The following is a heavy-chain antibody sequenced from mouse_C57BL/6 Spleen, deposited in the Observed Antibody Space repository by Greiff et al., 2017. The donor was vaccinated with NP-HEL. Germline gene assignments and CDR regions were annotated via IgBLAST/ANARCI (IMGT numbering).Heavy chain of an antibody. Sequence: EVKLMESEGGLVQPGSSMKLSCTASGFTFSDYYMAWVRQVPEKGLEWVANINYDGSSTYYLDSLKSRFIISRDNAKNILYLQMSSLKSEDTATYCCAREGSYDGDYYAMDYWGQGTSVTVSS. D-gene: IGHD2-13*01. J-gene: IGHJ4*01. CDR2: INYDGSST. V-gene: IGHV5-16*01. CDR1: GFTFSDYY. CDR3: AREGSYDGDYYAMDY.